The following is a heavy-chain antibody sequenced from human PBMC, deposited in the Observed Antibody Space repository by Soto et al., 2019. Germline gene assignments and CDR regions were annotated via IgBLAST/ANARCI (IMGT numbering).Heavy chain of an antibody. V-gene: IGHV1-69*01. CDR1: GGTFSSYA. J-gene: IGHJ6*02. D-gene: IGHD1-26*01. Sequence: QVQLVQSGAEVKKPGSSVKVSCKASGGTFSSYAISWVRQAPGQGLEWMGGIIPIFGTANYAQKFQGRVTIPEDESTSKAYLELSSLRSEDTAVSYCARAESPYSGRYYAIGYYYGMDVWGQGTTVTVSS. CDR2: IIPIFGTA. CDR3: ARAESPYSGRYYAIGYYYGMDV.